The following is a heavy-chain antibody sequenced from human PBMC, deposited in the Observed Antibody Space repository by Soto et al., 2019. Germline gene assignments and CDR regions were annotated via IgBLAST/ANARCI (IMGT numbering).Heavy chain of an antibody. D-gene: IGHD2-15*01. V-gene: IGHV1-46*03. J-gene: IGHJ5*02. CDR3: ARDSEAIVVVVAANGGNWFDP. Sequence: ASVKVSCKASGYTFTSYYMHWVRQAPGQGLEWMGIINPSGGSTSYAQKFQGRVTMTRDTSTSTVYMELSSLRSEDTAVYYCARDSEAIVVVVAANGGNWFDPWGQGTLVTVSS. CDR2: INPSGGST. CDR1: GYTFTSYY.